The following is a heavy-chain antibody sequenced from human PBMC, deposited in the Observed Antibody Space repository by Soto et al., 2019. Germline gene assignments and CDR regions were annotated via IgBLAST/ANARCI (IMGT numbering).Heavy chain of an antibody. V-gene: IGHV1-69*19. CDR2: IITVSGTP. CDR1: GESFSDFA. D-gene: IGHD2-21*01. J-gene: IGHJ6*02. Sequence: QVQLVQSGAEVRKPGSSVKVSCKSSGESFSDFAISGVRKAPGKGLAWMGGIITVSGTPNYAQRFHGRFLITADVSTKTAYMDLTNLRYEDTAVYYCAITPGGSHRAIYLLDVWGQGTPVTVSS. CDR3: AITPGGSHRAIYLLDV.